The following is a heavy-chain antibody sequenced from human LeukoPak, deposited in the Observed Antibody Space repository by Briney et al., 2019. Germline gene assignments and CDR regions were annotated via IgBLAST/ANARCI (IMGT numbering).Heavy chain of an antibody. CDR3: ARDHREFGGSCPYR. J-gene: IGHJ5*02. CDR2: ISAYNGNT. CDR1: GYTFTSYG. D-gene: IGHD2-15*01. Sequence: ASVKVSCKASGYTFTSYGITWVRQAPGQGLEWMGWISAYNGNTNYAQKVQGRVTMTTDTSTSTAYMELRSPRSDDTAVYYCARDHREFGGSCPYRWGQGTLVTVSS. V-gene: IGHV1-18*01.